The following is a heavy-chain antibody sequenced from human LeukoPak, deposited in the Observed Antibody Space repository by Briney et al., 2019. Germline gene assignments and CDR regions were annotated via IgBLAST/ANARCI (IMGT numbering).Heavy chain of an antibody. CDR1: GFTFSSYG. CDR3: AKGYSSPLIRGYFDY. D-gene: IGHD6-13*01. CDR2: IRYDGSNK. Sequence: GGSLRLSCAASGFTFSSYGMHWVRQAPGKGLEWVAFIRYDGSNKYYADSVKGRFTISRDNSKNTLYLQMNSLRAEDTAVYYCAKGYSSPLIRGYFDYWGQGTLVTVSS. V-gene: IGHV3-30*02. J-gene: IGHJ4*02.